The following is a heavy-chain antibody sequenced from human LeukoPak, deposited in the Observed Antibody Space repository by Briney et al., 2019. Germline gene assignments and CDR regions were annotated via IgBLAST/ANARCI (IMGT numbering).Heavy chain of an antibody. V-gene: IGHV1-2*06. Sequence: ASMKVSCKASGYTFTGYYMHWVRQAPGQGLEWMGRINPNSGGTNYAQKFQGRVTMTRDTSISTAYMELSRLRSDDTAVYYCARVATSGSYRHIDYWGQGTLVTVSS. CDR2: INPNSGGT. CDR3: ARVATSGSYRHIDY. CDR1: GYTFTGYY. J-gene: IGHJ4*02. D-gene: IGHD1-26*01.